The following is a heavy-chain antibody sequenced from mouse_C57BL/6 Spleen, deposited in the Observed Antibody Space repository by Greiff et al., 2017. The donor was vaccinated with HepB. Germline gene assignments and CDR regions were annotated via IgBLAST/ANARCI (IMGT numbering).Heavy chain of an antibody. CDR1: GYSITSGYY. V-gene: IGHV3-6*01. CDR3: AGYYGYDDGFDY. D-gene: IGHD2-2*01. J-gene: IGHJ2*01. Sequence: VQLKESGPGLVKPSQSLSLTCSVTGYSITSGYYWNWIRQFPGNKLEWMGYISYDGSNNYNPSLKNRISITRDTSKNQFFLKLNSVTTEDTATYYCAGYYGYDDGFDYWGQGTTLTVSS. CDR2: ISYDGSN.